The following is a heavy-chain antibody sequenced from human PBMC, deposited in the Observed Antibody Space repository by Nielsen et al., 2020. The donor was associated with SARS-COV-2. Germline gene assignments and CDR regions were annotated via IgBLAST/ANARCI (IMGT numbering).Heavy chain of an antibody. J-gene: IGHJ6*02. V-gene: IGHV3-53*01. CDR3: ARDGAKGSSSSGDYYGMDV. CDR1: GFTVSSNY. CDR2: MYSGGNS. D-gene: IGHD6-6*01. Sequence: GESLKISCAASGFTVSSNYMTWVRQAPGKGLEWVSVMYSGGNSYYADSVKGRFTISRDNSMDTVYLQMNSLRAEDTAVYYCARDGAKGSSSSGDYYGMDVWGQGTTVTVSS.